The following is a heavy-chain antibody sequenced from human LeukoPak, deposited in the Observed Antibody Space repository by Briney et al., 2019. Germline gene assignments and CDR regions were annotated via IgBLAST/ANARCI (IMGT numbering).Heavy chain of an antibody. CDR1: GYTFTNYD. J-gene: IGHJ4*02. CDR2: ITAYNGNT. V-gene: IGHV1-18*01. CDR3: ARAQAQAYGSGSYYIPVISGSDY. Sequence: GASVKVSCKASGYTFTNYDISWVRQAPGQGLEWMGWITAYNGNTHYAQKLQGRVTMTTDTSTSTAYMELRSLRSEDTAVYYCARAQAQAYGSGSYYIPVISGSDYWGQGTLVTVSS. D-gene: IGHD3-10*01.